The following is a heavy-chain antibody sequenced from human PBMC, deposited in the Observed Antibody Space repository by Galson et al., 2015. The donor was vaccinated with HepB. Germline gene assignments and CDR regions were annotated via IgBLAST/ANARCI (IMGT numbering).Heavy chain of an antibody. CDR1: GFTFNKHA. D-gene: IGHD1-20*01. Sequence: SLRLSCAASGFTFNKHAMHWVRQAPGKGLEWVIVISYDGINKYYADSVKGRFTISRDNSNDTLFLEMNSLSSEDTAIYYCARGGSVGGDNYYFDIWGQGTLVTVSS. CDR2: ISYDGINK. CDR3: ARGGSVGGDNYYFDI. V-gene: IGHV3-30-3*01. J-gene: IGHJ4*02.